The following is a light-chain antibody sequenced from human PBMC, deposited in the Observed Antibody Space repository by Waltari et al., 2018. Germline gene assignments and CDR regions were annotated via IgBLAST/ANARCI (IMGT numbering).Light chain of an antibody. CDR3: CSYAGSSTSLYG. V-gene: IGLV2-23*02. CDR1: SSDVGSHNL. Sequence: QSALTQPASVSGSPGQSITISCTGTSSDVGSHNLVSWYQQHPGKAPKLMIYEVSKGPSGVSSRVSGSKSGNTASLTISGLQAEDEADYYCCSYAGSSTSLYGFGTGTKVTVL. J-gene: IGLJ1*01. CDR2: EVS.